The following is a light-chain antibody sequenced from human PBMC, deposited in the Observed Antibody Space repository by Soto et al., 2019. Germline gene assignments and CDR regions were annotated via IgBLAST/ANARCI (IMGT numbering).Light chain of an antibody. CDR2: DNN. Sequence: QSGLTQPPSVSAAPGQRVSISCSGSDSNIGNNYISWYRQVPGTAPKVVIYDNNKRPSWIPDRFSASKSGTSSTLAITGLRTGDEAFYYCGTWDSSLTSWVFGGGTKLTVL. J-gene: IGLJ3*02. V-gene: IGLV1-51*01. CDR1: DSNIGNNY. CDR3: GTWDSSLTSWV.